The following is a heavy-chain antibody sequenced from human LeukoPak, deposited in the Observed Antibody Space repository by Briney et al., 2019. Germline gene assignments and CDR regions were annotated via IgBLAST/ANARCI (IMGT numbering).Heavy chain of an antibody. J-gene: IGHJ5*02. V-gene: IGHV4-38-2*02. CDR2: IYHSGST. Sequence: SETLSLTCTVSGYSISSGYYWGWIRQPPGKGLEWIGSIYHSGSTNYNPSLKSRVTISVDASKNQFSLKLSSVTAADTAVYYCARLLPRPGYSSSGNKRFDPWGQGTLVTVSS. D-gene: IGHD6-6*01. CDR3: ARLLPRPGYSSSGNKRFDP. CDR1: GYSISSGYY.